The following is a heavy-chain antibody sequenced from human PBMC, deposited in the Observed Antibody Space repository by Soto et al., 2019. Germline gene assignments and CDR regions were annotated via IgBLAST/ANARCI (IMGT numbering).Heavy chain of an antibody. J-gene: IGHJ6*02. D-gene: IGHD3-10*01. CDR2: INPNSGGT. V-gene: IGHV1-2*04. CDR1: GYTFTGYY. Sequence: ASVKVSCKASGYTFTGYYMHWVRQAPGQGLEWMGWINPNSGGTNYAQKFQGWVTMTRDTSISTAYMELSRLRSDDTAVYYCARSLGVRGVRIDYYYGMDVWGQGTTVTVSS. CDR3: ARSLGVRGVRIDYYYGMDV.